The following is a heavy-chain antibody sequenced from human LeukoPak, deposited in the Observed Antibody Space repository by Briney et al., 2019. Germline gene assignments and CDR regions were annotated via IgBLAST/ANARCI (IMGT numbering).Heavy chain of an antibody. CDR2: INPNSGGT. CDR3: ARGEVTGHPHDFDY. J-gene: IGHJ4*02. Sequence: ASVKVSCKASGYTFTGYYMHWVRQAPGQGLEWMGWINPNSGGTNYAQKFQGRVTMTRDTSISTAYMELGRLRSDDTAVYYCARGEVTGHPHDFDYWGQGTLVTVSS. D-gene: IGHD2-21*02. V-gene: IGHV1-2*02. CDR1: GYTFTGYY.